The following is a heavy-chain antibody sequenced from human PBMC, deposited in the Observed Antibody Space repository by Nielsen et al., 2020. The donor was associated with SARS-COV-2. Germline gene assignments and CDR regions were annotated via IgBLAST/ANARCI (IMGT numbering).Heavy chain of an antibody. Sequence: GESLKISCAASGFSFSSYAMAWVRQAPGKGLEWVSAIRSSGSGTYYADSVRGRFTISRDNSKNTLYLQINSLRAEDTAIYYCAKGIMRDYYYYYGLDVWGQGTTVTVFS. CDR2: IRSSGSGT. D-gene: IGHD2-15*01. CDR1: GFSFSSYA. V-gene: IGHV3-23*01. J-gene: IGHJ6*02. CDR3: AKGIMRDYYYYYGLDV.